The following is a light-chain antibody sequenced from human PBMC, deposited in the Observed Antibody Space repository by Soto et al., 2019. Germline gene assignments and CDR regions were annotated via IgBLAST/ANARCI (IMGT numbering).Light chain of an antibody. V-gene: IGLV1-47*01. Sequence: QSVLTQPPSASGTPGQRVTISCSGSSSNIGSNYVYWYQQLPGTAPKLLIYRNNQRPSGVPDRFSGSKSGTSASLAISGLRSEDEADYYCAAWDDSLSAHVVFGGGTKL. CDR2: RNN. CDR1: SSNIGSNY. CDR3: AAWDDSLSAHVV. J-gene: IGLJ2*01.